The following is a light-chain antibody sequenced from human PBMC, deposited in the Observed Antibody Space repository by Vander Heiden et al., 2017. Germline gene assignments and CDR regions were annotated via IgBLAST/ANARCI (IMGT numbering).Light chain of an antibody. CDR3: QQYYSFPNT. CDR2: TAS. J-gene: IGKJ2*01. CDR1: QTINSW. Sequence: DIQKTQSPSTLSASVGDRVTITCRASQTINSWLARYQQKPGKAPKLLIYTASSRENGVSSRFSGSGYGTEFTLAISSLQPDDFATYYCQQYYSFPNTFGQGTKLEI. V-gene: IGKV1-5*03.